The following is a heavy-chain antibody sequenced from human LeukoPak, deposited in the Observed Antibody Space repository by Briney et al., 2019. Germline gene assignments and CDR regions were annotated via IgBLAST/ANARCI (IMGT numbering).Heavy chain of an antibody. J-gene: IGHJ3*02. CDR3: ARGGVDIVVVPAAIHDAFDI. CDR1: GYTFTSYG. D-gene: IGHD2-2*01. CDR2: INPSGGST. Sequence: ASVKVSCKASGYTFTSYGISWVRQAPGQGLEWMGIINPSGGSTSYAQKFQGRVTMTRDTSTSTVYMELSSLRSEDTAVYYCARGGVDIVVVPAAIHDAFDIWGQGTMVTVSS. V-gene: IGHV1-46*01.